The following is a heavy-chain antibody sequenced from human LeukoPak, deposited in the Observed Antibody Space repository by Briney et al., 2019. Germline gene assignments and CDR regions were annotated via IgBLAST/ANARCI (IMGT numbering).Heavy chain of an antibody. V-gene: IGHV3-21*01. D-gene: IGHD3-16*01. CDR3: AGDWFEYSLGFH. J-gene: IGHJ4*02. CDR2: ISSGSSYI. CDR1: GFTFRSYT. Sequence: GGSLRLSCAASGFTFRSYTMNWVRQAPGKGLEWVSSISSGSSYIYYADSVKGRFTVSRDNAKNSIYLQMNSLRAEDTAVYYCAGDWFEYSLGFHWGQGTLVTVSS.